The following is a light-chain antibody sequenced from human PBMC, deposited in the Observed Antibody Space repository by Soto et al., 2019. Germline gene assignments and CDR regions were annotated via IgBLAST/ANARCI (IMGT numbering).Light chain of an antibody. CDR1: QSLVYSDGDTY. CDR3: MQNTHWPIT. V-gene: IGKV2-30*01. Sequence: DIVMTQSPLFLSVTPGEPASISCSSSQSLVYSDGDTYLSWFQQRPGQSPRRLLSQVSNRDSGVPDRFSGSGSGTDFTLKISSVEADDVAVYYCMQNTHWPITFGQGTRLENK. J-gene: IGKJ5*01. CDR2: QVS.